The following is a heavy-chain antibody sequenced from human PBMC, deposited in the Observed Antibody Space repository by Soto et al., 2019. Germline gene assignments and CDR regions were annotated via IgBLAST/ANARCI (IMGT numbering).Heavy chain of an antibody. Sequence: ASVKVSCKASGGTFSSYAISWVRQAPGQGLEWMGGIIPIFGTANYAQKFRGRVTITADESTSTAYMELSSLRSEDTAVYYCARPNRITMIEYYGMDVWGQGTTVTVSS. V-gene: IGHV1-69*13. CDR2: IIPIFGTA. CDR1: GGTFSSYA. CDR3: ARPNRITMIEYYGMDV. D-gene: IGHD3-22*01. J-gene: IGHJ6*02.